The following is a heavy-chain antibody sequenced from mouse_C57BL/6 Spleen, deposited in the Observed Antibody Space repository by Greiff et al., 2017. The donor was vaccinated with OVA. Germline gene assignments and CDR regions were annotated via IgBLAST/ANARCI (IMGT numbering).Heavy chain of an antibody. V-gene: IGHV1-64*01. CDR2: IHPNSGST. D-gene: IGHD2-2*01. Sequence: VQLQQSGAELVKPGASVKLSCKASGYTFTSYWMHWVKQRPGQGLEWIGMIHPNSGSTNYNEKFKSKATLPVDKSSSTAYMQLSSLTSEDSAVYYCARTLYYGYDLYYGMDYWGQGTSGTVSS. CDR1: GYTFTSYW. CDR3: ARTLYYGYDLYYGMDY. J-gene: IGHJ4*01.